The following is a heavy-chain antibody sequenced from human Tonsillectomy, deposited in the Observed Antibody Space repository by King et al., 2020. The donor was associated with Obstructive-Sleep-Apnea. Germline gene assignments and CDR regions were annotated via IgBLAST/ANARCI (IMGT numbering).Heavy chain of an antibody. D-gene: IGHD1-7*01. J-gene: IGHJ4*02. CDR1: GVTFISYG. Sequence: EQLVQSGGGVVQPGRSLRLSCEASGVTFISYGIHWVRQAPGNGVEWVSFIRYDGNNKFYAGSVKGRFNISRDNPKNTLYLQMDDLRTEDTAVYYCAKDAAITGTLDYWGQGILVTVSS. CDR2: IRYDGNNK. V-gene: IGHV3-30*02. CDR3: AKDAAITGTLDY.